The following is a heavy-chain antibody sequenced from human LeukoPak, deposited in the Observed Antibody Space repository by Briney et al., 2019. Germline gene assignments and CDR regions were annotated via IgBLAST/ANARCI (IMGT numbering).Heavy chain of an antibody. D-gene: IGHD2-2*01. CDR2: IYTSGST. CDR3: ARGDIVVVPAATNSYYYYGMDV. V-gene: IGHV4-4*07. CDR1: GGSISSYY. J-gene: IGHJ6*02. Sequence: PSETLSLTCTVSGGSISSYYWSWIRQPAGKGLEWIGRIYTSGSTNYNPSLKSRVTISVDTSKNQFSLKLSSVTAADTAVYYCARGDIVVVPAATNSYYYYGMDVWGQGTTVTVSS.